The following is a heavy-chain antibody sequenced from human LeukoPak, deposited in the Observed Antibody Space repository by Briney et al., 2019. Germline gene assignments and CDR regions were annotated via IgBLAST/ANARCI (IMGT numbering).Heavy chain of an antibody. CDR3: AKASSNYYDSSGDYFDY. D-gene: IGHD3-22*01. V-gene: IGHV3-30*02. J-gene: IGHJ4*02. CDR2: IRYDGSNK. Sequence: PGGSLRLSCAASGFIFSSYGMHWVRQAPGKGLEWVAFIRYDGSNKYYADSVKGRFTISRDNSKNTLYLQMNSLRAEDTAVYYCAKASSNYYDSSGDYFDYWGQGTLVTVSS. CDR1: GFIFSSYG.